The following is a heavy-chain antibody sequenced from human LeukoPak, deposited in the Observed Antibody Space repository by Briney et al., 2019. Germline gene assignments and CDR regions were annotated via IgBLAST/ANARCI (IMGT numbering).Heavy chain of an antibody. Sequence: GGSLRLSCAASGFTFSDYHMSWIRQAPGKGLEWVSYISSSGSTIYYADSVKGRFTISRDNAKNSPYLQMNSLRAEDTAVYYCARDRVGAPIQLWGQGTLVTVSS. D-gene: IGHD5-18*01. CDR2: ISSSGSTI. CDR1: GFTFSDYH. V-gene: IGHV3-11*01. J-gene: IGHJ4*02. CDR3: ARDRVGAPIQL.